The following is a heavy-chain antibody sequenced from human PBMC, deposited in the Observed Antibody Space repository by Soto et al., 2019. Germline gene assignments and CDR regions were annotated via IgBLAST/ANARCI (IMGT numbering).Heavy chain of an antibody. J-gene: IGHJ6*02. Sequence: SVKVSCKASGGTFSSYAISWVRQAPGQGLEWMGGIIPIFGTANYAQKFQGRFTITADKSTSTAYMELSSLRSEDTAVYYCARAGSDFWSGYYTTGYYYYGMDVWGQGTTVTVSS. CDR1: GGTFSSYA. D-gene: IGHD3-3*01. CDR3: ARAGSDFWSGYYTTGYYYYGMDV. V-gene: IGHV1-69*06. CDR2: IIPIFGTA.